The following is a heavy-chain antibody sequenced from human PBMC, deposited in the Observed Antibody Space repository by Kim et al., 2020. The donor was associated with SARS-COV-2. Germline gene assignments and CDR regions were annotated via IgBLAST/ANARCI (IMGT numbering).Heavy chain of an antibody. CDR3: ARFVRGVIPYYYYGMDV. CDR1: GYTFTSYG. CDR2: ISAYNGNT. Sequence: ASVKVSCKASGYTFTSYGISWVRQAPGQGLEWMGWISAYNGNTDYAQRLQGRVTMTTDTSTSTAYMDLRSLRSDDTAVYYCARFVRGVIPYYYYGMDVWGQGTTVTVSS. D-gene: IGHD3-10*02. V-gene: IGHV1-18*04. J-gene: IGHJ6*02.